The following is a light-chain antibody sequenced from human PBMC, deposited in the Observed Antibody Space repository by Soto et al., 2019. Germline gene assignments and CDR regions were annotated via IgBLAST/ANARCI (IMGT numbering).Light chain of an antibody. CDR3: QQYDNWPWT. CDR2: GAS. Sequence: EIVLTQSPGTLSLSPGERATLSCRASQSVSSSYLAWYQQKPGQAPRLLIYGASSRATGIPDRFSGSGSGTDFTLTISRLEPEDFAVYYCQQYDNWPWTLGLGTKVDIK. V-gene: IGKV3-20*01. J-gene: IGKJ1*01. CDR1: QSVSSSY.